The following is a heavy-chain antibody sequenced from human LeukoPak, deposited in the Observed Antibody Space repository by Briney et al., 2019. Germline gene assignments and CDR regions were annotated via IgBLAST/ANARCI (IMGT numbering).Heavy chain of an antibody. D-gene: IGHD3-10*01. CDR2: INPSGGST. J-gene: IGHJ4*02. CDR1: GYTFTSYY. Sequence: ASVKVACKASGYTFTSYYMHWVRQAPGQGLEWMGIINPSGGSTSYAQKFQGRVTMTRDMSTSTVYMELSSLRSEDTAVYYCARMSLWFGELSDYWGQGTLVTVSS. V-gene: IGHV1-46*01. CDR3: ARMSLWFGELSDY.